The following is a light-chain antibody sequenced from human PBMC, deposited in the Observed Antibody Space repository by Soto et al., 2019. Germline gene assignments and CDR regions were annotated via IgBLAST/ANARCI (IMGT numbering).Light chain of an antibody. V-gene: IGLV2-14*01. CDR3: SSYTTSSTLV. CDR1: SSDVGGYNF. Sequence: QSALTQPASVSGSPGQSITISCTGTSSDVGGYNFVSWYQQHPGKAPKLVIFEVSNRPSGVSNRFSGSRSGNTASLTISGLQGEDEADYYCSSYTTSSTLVFGGGTQLTVL. J-gene: IGLJ2*01. CDR2: EVS.